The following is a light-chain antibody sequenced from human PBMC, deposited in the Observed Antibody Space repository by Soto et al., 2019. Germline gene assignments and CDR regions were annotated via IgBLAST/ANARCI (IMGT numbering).Light chain of an antibody. CDR3: QQYNGYWT. Sequence: DIQMTQSPSTLSASVGDRVTITCRASQSISGSLAWYQQKPGKAPRLLIYAASNLKSGVPSRFSGSGSGTEYPLTISSLHPDDFASYYCQQYNGYWTFGQGTKVEIK. CDR1: QSISGS. J-gene: IGKJ1*01. CDR2: AAS. V-gene: IGKV1-5*03.